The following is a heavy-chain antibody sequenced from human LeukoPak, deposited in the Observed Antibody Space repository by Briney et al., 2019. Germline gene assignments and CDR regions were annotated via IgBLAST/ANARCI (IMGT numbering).Heavy chain of an antibody. J-gene: IGHJ2*01. CDR3: ARDWFRNSSSSQPSPPRYFDR. D-gene: IGHD6-6*01. CDR1: GGTFSSYT. V-gene: IGHV1-69*04. Sequence: GASVKVSCKASGGTFSSYTISWVRQAPGQGLEWMGRIIPILGIANYAQKFQGGVTITADKSTSTAYMELSSLRSEDTAVYCCARDWFRNSSSSQPSPPRYFDRWGRGTLVIVSS. CDR2: IIPILGIA.